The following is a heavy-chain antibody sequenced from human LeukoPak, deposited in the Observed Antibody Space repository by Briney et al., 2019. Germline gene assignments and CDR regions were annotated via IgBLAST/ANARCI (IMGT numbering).Heavy chain of an antibody. D-gene: IGHD6-13*01. V-gene: IGHV4-34*01. Sequence: SETLSLTCAVYGGSFSGYYWSWIRQPPGKGLEWIGEINHSGSTNYNPSLKSRVTISVDTSKNQFSLKLSSVTAADTAVYYCAGLAAAGNNLVYYFDYWGQGTLVTVSS. CDR1: GGSFSGYY. CDR3: AGLAAAGNNLVYYFDY. CDR2: INHSGST. J-gene: IGHJ4*02.